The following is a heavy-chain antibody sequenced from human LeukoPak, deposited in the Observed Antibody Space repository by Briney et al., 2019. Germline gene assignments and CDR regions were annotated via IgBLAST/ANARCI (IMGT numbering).Heavy chain of an antibody. CDR2: IYTSGST. V-gene: IGHV4-4*07. CDR3: ARTTLRYFDWLLSSYFDY. CDR1: GGSISSYY. Sequence: SETLSLTCTVSGGSISSYYWSWIRQPAGKGLEWIGRIYTSGSTNYNPSLKSRVTMSVDTSKNQFSLKLSSVTAADTAVYYCARTTLRYFDWLLSSYFDYWGQGTLVTVSS. D-gene: IGHD3-9*01. J-gene: IGHJ4*02.